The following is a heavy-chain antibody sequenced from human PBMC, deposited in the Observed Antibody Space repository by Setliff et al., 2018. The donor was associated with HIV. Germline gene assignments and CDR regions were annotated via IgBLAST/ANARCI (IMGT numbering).Heavy chain of an antibody. J-gene: IGHJ4*02. V-gene: IGHV1-18*01. CDR2: ISNDNGNT. CDR1: GYTFTSYD. CDR3: ARLGKNDYGDYFDY. D-gene: IGHD4-17*01. Sequence: GASVKVSCKASGYTFTSYDITWVRQAPGQGLEWMGWISNDNGNTKYAQKLQGRVTMATDTSTSTAYMELRSLRSDDTAVYYCARLGKNDYGDYFDYWGQGTLVTVSS.